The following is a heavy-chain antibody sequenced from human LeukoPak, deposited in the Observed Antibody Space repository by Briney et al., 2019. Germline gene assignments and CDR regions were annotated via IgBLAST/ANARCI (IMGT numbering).Heavy chain of an antibody. J-gene: IGHJ4*02. Sequence: KSGGSLRLSCAASGFTFSNAWMSWVRQAPGKGLEWVGRTKSRTDGGTTDYAAPVKGRFTISRDDSKNTLYLQMNSLKSEDTAVYYCTTAYGGNFVYWGQGTLVTVSS. CDR1: GFTFSNAW. V-gene: IGHV3-15*01. CDR3: TTAYGGNFVY. CDR2: TKSRTDGGTT. D-gene: IGHD4-23*01.